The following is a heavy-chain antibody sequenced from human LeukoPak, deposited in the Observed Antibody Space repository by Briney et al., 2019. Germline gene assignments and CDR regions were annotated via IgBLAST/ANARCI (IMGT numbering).Heavy chain of an antibody. Sequence: SQTLSLTCTVSGGSISSGDYYWSWIRQPPGKGLEWIGCIYYSGSTNYNPSLKSRVTISVDTSKNQFSLKLSSVTAADTAVYYCAREEFTIFGVVSYWGQGTLVTVSS. J-gene: IGHJ4*02. CDR2: IYYSGST. V-gene: IGHV4-30-4*08. D-gene: IGHD3-3*01. CDR1: GGSISSGDYY. CDR3: AREEFTIFGVVSY.